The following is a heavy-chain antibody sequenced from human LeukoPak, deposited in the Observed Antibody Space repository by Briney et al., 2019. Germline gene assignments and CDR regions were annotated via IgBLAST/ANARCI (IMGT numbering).Heavy chain of an antibody. Sequence: PSETLSLTCTVSGGSISGYYWSWIRQPPGKGLEWIGEINHSGSTNYNPSLKSRVTISVDTSKNQFSLKLSSVTAADTAVYYCARGGNRRRQGGLWGYMDVWGKGTTVTVSS. D-gene: IGHD3-16*01. V-gene: IGHV4-34*01. CDR3: ARGGNRRRQGGLWGYMDV. CDR1: GGSISGYY. CDR2: INHSGST. J-gene: IGHJ6*03.